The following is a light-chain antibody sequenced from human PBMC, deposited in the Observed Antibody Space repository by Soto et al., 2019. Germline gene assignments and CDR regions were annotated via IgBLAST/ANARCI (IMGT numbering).Light chain of an antibody. Sequence: QSALTQPPSASGSPGQSVTISCTGTSSDVGGYNYVSWYQQHPGKAPKLIISEVSNRPSGVPDRFSGSKSGNTASLTVSGLQAEDEADYYYSSYAGNSNIGVFGTGTKLTVL. CDR2: EVS. V-gene: IGLV2-8*01. CDR1: SSDVGGYNY. CDR3: SSYAGNSNIGV. J-gene: IGLJ1*01.